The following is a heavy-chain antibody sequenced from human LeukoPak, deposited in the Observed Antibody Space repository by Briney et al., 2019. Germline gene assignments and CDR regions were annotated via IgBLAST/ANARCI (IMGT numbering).Heavy chain of an antibody. V-gene: IGHV3-74*01. CDR2: INPDGSET. CDR1: GFTFSSFW. Sequence: QPGGSLRLSCAASGFTFSSFWMHWVRQAPGKGLVWVSRINPDGSETDYADSVKGRFTVSRDNAKNTLYLQMNSLRAEDTAVYFCARDLRGNDDYWGQGTLVTVSS. J-gene: IGHJ4*02. D-gene: IGHD4-23*01. CDR3: ARDLRGNDDY.